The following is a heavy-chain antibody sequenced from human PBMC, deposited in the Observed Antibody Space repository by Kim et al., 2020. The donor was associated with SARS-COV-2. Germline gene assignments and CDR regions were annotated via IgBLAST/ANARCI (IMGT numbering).Heavy chain of an antibody. CDR1: GFTLSNYA. D-gene: IGHD1-1*01. J-gene: IGHJ4*02. CDR3: AKHPSFNWNFLDF. CDR2: IGANGVNT. V-gene: IGHV3-23*01. Sequence: GGSLRLSCAASGFTLSNYAMTWVRQAPGMGLEWVSTIGANGVNTYYAESVRGQFTISRDNSENTLSLQMNSLRAEDTAVYYCAKHPSFNWNFLDFWGQGTLVTVSS.